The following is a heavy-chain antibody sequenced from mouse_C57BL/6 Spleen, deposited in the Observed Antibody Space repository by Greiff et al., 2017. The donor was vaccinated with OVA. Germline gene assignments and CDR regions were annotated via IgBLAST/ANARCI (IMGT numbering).Heavy chain of an antibody. V-gene: IGHV1-69*01. D-gene: IGHD1-1*01. CDR1: GYTFTSYW. CDR2: IDPSDSYT. J-gene: IGHJ2*01. CDR3: ARDLGHYGSSRYYFDY. Sequence: QVQLQQPGAELVMPGASVKLSCKASGYTFTSYWMHWVKQRPGQGLEWIGEIDPSDSYTNSNQKFKGKSTLTVDKSSSTAYMQLSSLTSEDSEVYYCARDLGHYGSSRYYFDYWGQGTTLTVSS.